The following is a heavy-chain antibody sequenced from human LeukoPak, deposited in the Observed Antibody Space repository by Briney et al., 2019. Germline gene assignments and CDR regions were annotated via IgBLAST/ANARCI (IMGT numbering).Heavy chain of an antibody. D-gene: IGHD6-19*01. CDR1: GYSISSGYY. V-gene: IGHV4-38-2*02. J-gene: IGHJ4*02. Sequence: SETLSLTCAVSGYSISSGYYWDWIRQPPGKGLEWIGSIYHSGSTYYNPFLKSRVTISVDTSKNQFSLKLTSVTAADTAVYYCARDSPGYSTGWYYPFDYWGQGTLVTVSS. CDR3: ARDSPGYSTGWYYPFDY. CDR2: IYHSGST.